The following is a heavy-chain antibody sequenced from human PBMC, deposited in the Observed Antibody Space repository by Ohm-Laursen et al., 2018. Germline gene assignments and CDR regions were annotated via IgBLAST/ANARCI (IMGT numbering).Heavy chain of an antibody. Sequence: GSLRLSCAASGFRFSNYAMSWVRQAPEKGLEWVSGISTSGGTTYYADSVKGRFTISRDNSKNTLYLQMNSLRAEDTAVYYCAKDHGLVEMADWFDYWGQGTLVTVSS. CDR2: ISTSGGTT. D-gene: IGHD5-24*01. CDR1: GFRFSNYA. J-gene: IGHJ5*01. V-gene: IGHV3-23*01. CDR3: AKDHGLVEMADWFDY.